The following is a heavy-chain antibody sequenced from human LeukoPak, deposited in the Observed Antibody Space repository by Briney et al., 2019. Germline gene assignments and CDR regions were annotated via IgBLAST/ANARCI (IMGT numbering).Heavy chain of an antibody. CDR3: ARGLSHYYYGMDV. V-gene: IGHV3-53*01. Sequence: GGSLRLSCAASGFTVSSNYMSWVRQAPGKGLEWVSVIYSGGSTYYADSVKSRFTISRDNSKNTLYLQMNSLRAEDTAVYYCARGLSHYYYGMDVWGQGTTVTVSS. J-gene: IGHJ6*02. CDR1: GFTVSSNY. D-gene: IGHD3-16*02. CDR2: IYSGGST.